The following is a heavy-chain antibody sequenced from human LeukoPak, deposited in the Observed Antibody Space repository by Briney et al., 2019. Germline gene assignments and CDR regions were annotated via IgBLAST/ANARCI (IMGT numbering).Heavy chain of an antibody. CDR3: ATLWFQGYFDY. D-gene: IGHD3-10*01. J-gene: IGHJ4*02. CDR1: GFTFSSYA. Sequence: GRSLRLSCAASGFTFSSYAMHWVRQAPGKGLEWVAVISYDGSNKYYADSVKGRFTISRNNSKNTLYLQLNSLRPEDTAMYYCATLWFQGYFDYWGQGTLVTVSS. CDR2: ISYDGSNK. V-gene: IGHV3-30*14.